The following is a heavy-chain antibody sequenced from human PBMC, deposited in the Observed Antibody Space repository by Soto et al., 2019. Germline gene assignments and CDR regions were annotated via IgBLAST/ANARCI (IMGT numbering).Heavy chain of an antibody. D-gene: IGHD1-26*01. CDR3: ARDTRYSGSYRSYYGMDV. CDR1: GFTFSSYG. Sequence: SLRLSCAASGFTFSSYGMHWVRQAPGKGLEWVAVIWYDGSNKYYADSVKGRFTISRDNSKNTLYLQMNSLRAEDTAVYYCARDTRYSGSYRSYYGMDVWGQGTTVTVSS. J-gene: IGHJ6*02. V-gene: IGHV3-33*01. CDR2: IWYDGSNK.